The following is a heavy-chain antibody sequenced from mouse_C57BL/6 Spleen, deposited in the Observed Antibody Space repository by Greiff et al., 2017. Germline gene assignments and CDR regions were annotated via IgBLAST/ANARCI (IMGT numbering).Heavy chain of an antibody. CDR3: TTGDYSNYPFAMDY. CDR2: IDPEDGDT. D-gene: IGHD2-5*01. J-gene: IGHJ4*01. Sequence: VQLQQSGAELVRPGASVKLSCTASGFNIKDYYMHWVKQRPDQGLEWIGRIDPEDGDTEYAPKFQGKATMTADTSSNTAYLQLSSLTSEDTAVYYCTTGDYSNYPFAMDYWGQGTSVTVSS. CDR1: GFNIKDYY. V-gene: IGHV14-1*01.